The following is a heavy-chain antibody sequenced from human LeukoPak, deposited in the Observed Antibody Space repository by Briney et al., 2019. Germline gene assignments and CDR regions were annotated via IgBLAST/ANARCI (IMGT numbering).Heavy chain of an antibody. Sequence: GASVKVSCKASGFTFTSSAMQWVRQARGQRLEWIGWIVVGSGNTNYAQKFQERVTITRDMSTSTAYMELSSLRSEDTAVYYCAVLLSNWTYGSSYFDYWGQGTLVTVSS. J-gene: IGHJ4*02. D-gene: IGHD1-7*01. V-gene: IGHV1-58*02. CDR1: GFTFTSSA. CDR3: AVLLSNWTYGSSYFDY. CDR2: IVVGSGNT.